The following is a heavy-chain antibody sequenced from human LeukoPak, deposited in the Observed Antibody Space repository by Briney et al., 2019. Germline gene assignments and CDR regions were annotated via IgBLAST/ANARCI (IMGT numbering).Heavy chain of an antibody. CDR1: GGSISSYY. J-gene: IGHJ6*02. V-gene: IGHV4-59*08. CDR2: IYYSGST. Sequence: PSETLSLTCTVSGGSISSYYWSWIRQPPGKGLEWIGYIYYSGSTNYNPSLKSRVTISVDTSKNQFSLKLSSVTAADTAVYYCARLVLTGYTYYYYYGMDVWGQGTTVTVSS. CDR3: ARLVLTGYTYYYYYGMDV. D-gene: IGHD3-9*01.